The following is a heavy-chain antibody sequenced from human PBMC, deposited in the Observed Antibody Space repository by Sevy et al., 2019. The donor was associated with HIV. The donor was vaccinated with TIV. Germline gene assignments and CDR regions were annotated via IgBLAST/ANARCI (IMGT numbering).Heavy chain of an antibody. Sequence: SETLSLTCTVSGGSISSYYWSWIRQPPGKGLEWIGYIYYSGSTNYNPSLKSRVTISVDTSKNQFSLKLSSVTAADTAVYCCARGGWDSPRWFDPWGPGTLVTVSS. D-gene: IGHD1-26*01. CDR3: ARGGWDSPRWFDP. V-gene: IGHV4-59*01. CDR2: IYYSGST. CDR1: GGSISSYY. J-gene: IGHJ5*02.